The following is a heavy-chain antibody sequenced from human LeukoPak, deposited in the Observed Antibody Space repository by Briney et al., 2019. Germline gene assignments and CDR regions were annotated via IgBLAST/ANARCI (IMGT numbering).Heavy chain of an antibody. D-gene: IGHD5-18*01. CDR1: GGSFSGYY. Sequence: SETLSLTCAVYGGSFSGYYWSWIRQPPGKGLEWMGEIDDSGSTNYNPSLKSRVTISVDTSKNQFSLKLKSVTAADTAVYYCARGNAANNWFDPWGQGTLVTVSS. V-gene: IGHV4-34*01. J-gene: IGHJ5*02. CDR2: IDDSGST. CDR3: ARGNAANNWFDP.